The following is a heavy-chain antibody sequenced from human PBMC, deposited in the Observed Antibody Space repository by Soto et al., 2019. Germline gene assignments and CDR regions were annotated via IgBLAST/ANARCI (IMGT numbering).Heavy chain of an antibody. CDR1: GGSISSGGYY. V-gene: IGHV4-31*03. D-gene: IGHD3-3*01. J-gene: IGHJ6*02. CDR2: IYYSGST. CDR3: AREPYDFWSGYRGLDYYYGMDV. Sequence: SSETLSLTCTVSGGSISSGGYYWSWIRQHPGKGLEWIGYIYYSGSTYYNPSLKSRVTISVDTSKNQFSLKLSSVTAADTAVYYCAREPYDFWSGYRGLDYYYGMDVWGQGTTVTAP.